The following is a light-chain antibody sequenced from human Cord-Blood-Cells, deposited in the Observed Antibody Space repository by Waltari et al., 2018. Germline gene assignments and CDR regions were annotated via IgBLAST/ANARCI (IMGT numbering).Light chain of an antibody. CDR2: DVS. CDR3: SSYTSSSTYV. Sequence: QSALTQPASVSGSPGQSTTISCTGTSSDVVGYNYVSWYQQHPGKAPTLMIYDVSNKPWCVSNRVASSKAGNKASLTSAVLQAEDEGYYYCSSYTSSSTYVFGTGTKVTVL. V-gene: IGLV2-14*03. CDR1: SSDVVGYNY. J-gene: IGLJ1*01.